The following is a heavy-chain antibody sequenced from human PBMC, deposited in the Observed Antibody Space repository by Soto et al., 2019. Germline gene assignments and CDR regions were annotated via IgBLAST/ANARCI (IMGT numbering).Heavy chain of an antibody. CDR1: GGTFSSYA. J-gene: IGHJ4*02. Sequence: SVKVSCKASGGTFSSYAISWVRQAPGQGLEWMGGIIPIFGTANYAQKFQGRVTITADESTSTAYMELSSLRSEDTAVYYCAREDRGYSYGGSGYWGQGTPVTVSS. CDR2: IIPIFGTA. D-gene: IGHD5-18*01. V-gene: IGHV1-69*13. CDR3: AREDRGYSYGGSGY.